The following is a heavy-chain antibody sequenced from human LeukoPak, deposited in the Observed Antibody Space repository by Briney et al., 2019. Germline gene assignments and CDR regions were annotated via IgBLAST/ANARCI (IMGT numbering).Heavy chain of an antibody. CDR2: ISDSGGST. CDR1: GFPFSSYA. J-gene: IGHJ5*02. V-gene: IGHV3-64*04. CDR3: AKDLDYYGSGSRP. D-gene: IGHD3-10*01. Sequence: GGSLRLSCSASGFPFSSYAMHWVRQAPGKGLEYVSAISDSGGSTYYADSVKGRFTISRDNSKNTLYLQMNSLRAEDTAVYYCAKDLDYYGSGSRPWGQGTLVTVSS.